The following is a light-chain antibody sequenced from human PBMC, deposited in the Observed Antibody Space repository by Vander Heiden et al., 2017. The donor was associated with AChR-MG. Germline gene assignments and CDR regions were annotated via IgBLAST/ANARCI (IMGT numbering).Light chain of an antibody. Sequence: QSVLTQPPSASAAPGQRVTISFSGSSSNIGRDTVNWYQQVPGAAPKLVIYTDNRQPSGVPERFSGSRSGTSASLAISGLQSEDEADYYCASWDDSLNGLVFGGGTKLTVL. CDR2: TDN. CDR3: ASWDDSLNGLV. J-gene: IGLJ2*01. CDR1: SSNIGRDT. V-gene: IGLV1-44*01.